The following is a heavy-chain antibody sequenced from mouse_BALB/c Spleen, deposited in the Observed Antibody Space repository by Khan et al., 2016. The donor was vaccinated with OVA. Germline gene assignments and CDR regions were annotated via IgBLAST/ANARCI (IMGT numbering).Heavy chain of an antibody. CDR1: EFSLSRYN. CDR3: ARAYYRFDGYYAMDY. Sequence: QVQLQQSGPGLVAPSQSLSITCTVSEFSLSRYNIHWIRQPPGKGLEWLGMIWGGGGTDYNSTLKSRLSIKKDNSKSQVFLKMNSLHSDDSAMYFCARAYYRFDGYYAMDYWGQGTSVTVSS. CDR2: IWGGGGT. V-gene: IGHV2-6-4*01. D-gene: IGHD2-14*01. J-gene: IGHJ4*01.